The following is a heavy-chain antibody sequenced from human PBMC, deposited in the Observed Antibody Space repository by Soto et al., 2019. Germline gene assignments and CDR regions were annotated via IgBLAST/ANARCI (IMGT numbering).Heavy chain of an antibody. CDR2: IYPGDSDS. CDR3: AKHEGYCSTTSCSNFDY. CDR1: GFTFTSYW. V-gene: IGHV5-51*01. D-gene: IGHD2-2*01. Sequence: GEPPKISCKGSGFTFTSYWIARVRQMPGKGLEWMGIIYPGDSDSSYSPSFQGQVTISADKSINTAYLHWSSLKASDTAIYYCAKHEGYCSTTSCSNFDYWGDLTLFPVRS. J-gene: IGHJ4*01.